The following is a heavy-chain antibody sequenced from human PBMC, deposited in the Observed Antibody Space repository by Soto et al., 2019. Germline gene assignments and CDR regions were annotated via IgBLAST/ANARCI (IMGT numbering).Heavy chain of an antibody. CDR2: ISAYNGNT. CDR3: ARDSPPVDY. Sequence: QVQLVQSGAEVKMPGASVKVSCKASGYTFTSYGISWVRQAPGQGLEWMGWISAYNGNTNYAQKLQGRVTMTTDTTPSTDYMELRTLRSDDTSVYYCARDSPPVDYWGQGTLVTVS. CDR1: GYTFTSYG. V-gene: IGHV1-18*01. J-gene: IGHJ4*02.